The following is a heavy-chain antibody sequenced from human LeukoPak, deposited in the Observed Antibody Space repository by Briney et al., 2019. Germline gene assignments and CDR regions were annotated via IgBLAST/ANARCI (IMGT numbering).Heavy chain of an antibody. Sequence: GSLRLSCAASGFTFSSYAMHWVRQPPGKGLEWIGSIHYSGNTYYNPSLKSRVTISVDTSRNQFSLKLSSVSAADRGIYYCAKHEGSYFDKSGYTFEYWGQGILVTVSS. V-gene: IGHV4-39*01. CDR2: IHYSGNT. CDR1: GFTFSSYAMH. D-gene: IGHD3-22*01. J-gene: IGHJ4*02. CDR3: AKHEGSYFDKSGYTFEY.